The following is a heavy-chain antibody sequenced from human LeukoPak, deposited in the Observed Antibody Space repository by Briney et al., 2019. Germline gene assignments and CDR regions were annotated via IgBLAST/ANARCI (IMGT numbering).Heavy chain of an antibody. CDR2: ISSSSSYI. D-gene: IGHD6-19*01. Sequence: PGGSLRLSCAASGFTFSSYSMNWVRQAPGKGLERVSSISSSSSYIYYADSVKGRFTISRDNAKNSLYLQMNSLRAEDTAVYYCARAFGIAVAGQPPPYWGQGTLVTVSS. CDR3: ARAFGIAVAGQPPPY. CDR1: GFTFSSYS. J-gene: IGHJ4*02. V-gene: IGHV3-21*01.